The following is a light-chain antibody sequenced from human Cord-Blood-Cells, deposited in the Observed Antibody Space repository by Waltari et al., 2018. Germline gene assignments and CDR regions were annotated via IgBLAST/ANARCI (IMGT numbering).Light chain of an antibody. J-gene: IGKJ1*01. CDR2: GAS. CDR3: QQYNSWPPWT. CDR1: QSVSNN. V-gene: IGKV3-15*01. Sequence: EIVMTQSPATLSVSQGERATLSCRASQSVSNNLAGYQQKPGQAPRLLIYGASTRATGIPARFSGSGSGTEFTLTITSMQSEDFAIYYCQQYNSWPPWTFGQGTRVEIK.